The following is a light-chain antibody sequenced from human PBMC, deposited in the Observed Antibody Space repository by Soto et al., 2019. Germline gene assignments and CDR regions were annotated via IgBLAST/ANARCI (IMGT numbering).Light chain of an antibody. J-gene: IGKJ1*01. Sequence: EIVMTQSPATLSVSPGERATLSCRARQSVSCNLSWYQQKPGQAPRLLIYVASPRATGIPARFSGSWSGTVFTLIISMLQAEDFAVYYGQQYNNWWTFGQGTKVEIK. CDR2: VAS. CDR1: QSVSCN. V-gene: IGKV3-15*01. CDR3: QQYNNWWT.